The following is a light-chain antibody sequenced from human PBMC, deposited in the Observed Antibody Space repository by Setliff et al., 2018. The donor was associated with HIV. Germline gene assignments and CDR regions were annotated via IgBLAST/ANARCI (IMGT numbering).Light chain of an antibody. Sequence: QSVLTQPASVSGSPGQSITISCTGTGSGVGGYNYVSWYQQHPGKAPKLIIYEVRNRPSGISNRFSGSKSGNTASLTISGLQAEDEADYYCSSYAISNTLPFGTGTKVTVL. CDR2: EVR. CDR3: SSYAISNTLP. CDR1: GSGVGGYNY. J-gene: IGLJ1*01. V-gene: IGLV2-14*01.